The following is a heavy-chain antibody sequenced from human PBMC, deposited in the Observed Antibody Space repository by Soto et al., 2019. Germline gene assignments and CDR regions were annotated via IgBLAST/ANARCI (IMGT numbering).Heavy chain of an antibody. CDR2: ISAHNGNT. Sequence: QVHLVQSGAEVKKPGASVKVSCKRSGYIFTTYGITWVRQAPGQGLEWMGWISAHNGNTNYAQKLQGRVTVTRDTSTSPAYIELRNLRSDDPAVYYCARGRDGDYWGQGALVTVSS. CDR3: ARGRDGDY. V-gene: IGHV1-18*01. J-gene: IGHJ4*02. D-gene: IGHD6-6*01. CDR1: GYIFTTYG.